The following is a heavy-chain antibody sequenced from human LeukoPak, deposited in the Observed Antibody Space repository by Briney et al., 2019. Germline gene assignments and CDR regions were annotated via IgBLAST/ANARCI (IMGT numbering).Heavy chain of an antibody. J-gene: IGHJ2*01. Sequence: SQTLSLTCTVSGGSISSGSYYWSWIRQPAGKGLEWIGRIYTSGSTNYNPSLKSRVTISVDTSKNQFSLKLSSVTAADTALYYCAGHPGRNQNFDLWGRGTLVTVSS. CDR3: AGHPGRNQNFDL. CDR2: IYTSGST. V-gene: IGHV4-61*02. CDR1: GGSISSGSYY.